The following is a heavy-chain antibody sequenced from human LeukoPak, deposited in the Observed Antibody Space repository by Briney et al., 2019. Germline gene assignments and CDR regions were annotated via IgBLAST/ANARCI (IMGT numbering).Heavy chain of an antibody. Sequence: GGSLRLSCAASGFTFSSYAMHWVRQAPGKGLEWVAVIWYDGSNKYYADSVKGRFTISRDNSKNTLYLQMNSLRAEDTAVYYCARGYGDYFTAGYFDYWGQGTLVTVSS. J-gene: IGHJ4*02. CDR2: IWYDGSNK. CDR3: ARGYGDYFTAGYFDY. D-gene: IGHD4-17*01. CDR1: GFTFSSYA. V-gene: IGHV3-33*08.